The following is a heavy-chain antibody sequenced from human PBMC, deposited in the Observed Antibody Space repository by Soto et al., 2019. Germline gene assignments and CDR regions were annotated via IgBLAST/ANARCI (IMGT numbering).Heavy chain of an antibody. CDR3: AMGLAAAGPLDY. CDR2: ISGSGGTP. V-gene: IGHV3-23*01. Sequence: GGSLRLSCAASGFTFSNSAMSWVRQAPGRGLEWVSTISGSGGTPYYADSVKGRFTISRDNSKKTLYLVLNSLRAEDTALYYCAMGLAAAGPLDYWGQGTLVTVSS. D-gene: IGHD6-13*01. CDR1: GFTFSNSA. J-gene: IGHJ4*02.